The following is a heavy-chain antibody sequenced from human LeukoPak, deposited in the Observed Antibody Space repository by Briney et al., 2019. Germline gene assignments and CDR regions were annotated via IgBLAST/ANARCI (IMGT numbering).Heavy chain of an antibody. CDR2: INSNSGGT. J-gene: IGHJ1*01. CDR1: GYTFIDYY. V-gene: IGHV1-2*02. CDR3: ARGHESSPSYDF. Sequence: ASVKVSCKTSGYTFIDYYVLWVRQAPGQGLEWLGWINSNSGGTKYAQELQGRVTMTRDTSTTTAYMELSGLRSDDTVVYYCARGHESSPSYDFWGQGTLVTVSS. D-gene: IGHD3/OR15-3a*01.